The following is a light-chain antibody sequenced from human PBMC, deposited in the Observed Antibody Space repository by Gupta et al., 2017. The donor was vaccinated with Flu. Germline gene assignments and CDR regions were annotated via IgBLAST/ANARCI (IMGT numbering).Light chain of an antibody. CDR1: TRAVTTGDQ. CDR3: RLDSGGTGKWV. Sequence: VTLICSSSTRAVTTGDQANWFQQKAGQSPERLIYDRNNKLSGTPARFSGSRIGDKAALTLSGVQPEDEAEYYCRLDSGGTGKWVFGGGIRVTVL. CDR2: DRN. J-gene: IGLJ3*02. V-gene: IGLV7-43*01.